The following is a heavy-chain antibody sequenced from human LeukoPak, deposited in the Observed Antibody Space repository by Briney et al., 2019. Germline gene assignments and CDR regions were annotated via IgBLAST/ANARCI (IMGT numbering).Heavy chain of an antibody. CDR2: ISSSGSTI. J-gene: IGHJ4*02. CDR1: GFTVSSNY. CDR3: ARVGDYYDSSGYQN. D-gene: IGHD3-22*01. Sequence: TGGSLRLSCAASGFTVSSNYMSWVRQAPGKGLEWVSYISSSGSTIYYADSVKGRFTISRDNAKNSLYLQMNSLRAEDTAVYYCARVGDYYDSSGYQNWGQGTLVTVSS. V-gene: IGHV3-11*04.